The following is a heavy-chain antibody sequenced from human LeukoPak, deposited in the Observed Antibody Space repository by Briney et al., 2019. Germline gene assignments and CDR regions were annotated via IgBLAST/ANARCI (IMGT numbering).Heavy chain of an antibody. CDR2: IYYSGST. CDR3: ARVGDRWLQLTYYFDY. V-gene: IGHV4-59*12. CDR1: GGSISSYY. D-gene: IGHD5-24*01. J-gene: IGHJ4*02. Sequence: SETLSLTCTVSGGSISSYYWSWIRQPPGKGLEWIGYIYYSGSTYYNPSLKSRVTISVDTSKNQFSLKLSSVTAADTAVYYCARVGDRWLQLTYYFDYWGQGTLVTVSS.